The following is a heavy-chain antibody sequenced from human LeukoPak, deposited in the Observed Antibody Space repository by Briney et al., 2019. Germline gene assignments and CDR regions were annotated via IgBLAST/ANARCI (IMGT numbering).Heavy chain of an antibody. D-gene: IGHD6-19*01. V-gene: IGHV3-49*04. CDR2: IRSKAYGRTT. Sequence: GGALRLSCTASGFTFGDYAMSWVRQAPGKGLEWVGFIRSKAYGRTTEYAASVKGRFTISRDDSKSIAYLQMNSLKTEDTAVYYCTRGGWLEPPYYYYYYGMDVWGQGTTVTVSS. CDR3: TRGGWLEPPYYYYYYGMDV. J-gene: IGHJ6*02. CDR1: GFTFGDYA.